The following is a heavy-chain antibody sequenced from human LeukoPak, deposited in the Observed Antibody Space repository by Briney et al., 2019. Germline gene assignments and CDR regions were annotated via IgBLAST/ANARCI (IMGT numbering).Heavy chain of an antibody. J-gene: IGHJ4*02. CDR2: IYAGGNT. D-gene: IGHD3-22*01. CDR3: TTEYNFNYYDSSGYYY. Sequence: GGSLRLSCAASGFTVSSNYMNWVRQAPGKGLEWVSVIYAGGNTYFADAVKGRFTISRDNSKNTLYLQMNSLKTEDTAVYYCTTEYNFNYYDSSGYYYWGQGTLVTVSS. V-gene: IGHV3-66*01. CDR1: GFTVSSNY.